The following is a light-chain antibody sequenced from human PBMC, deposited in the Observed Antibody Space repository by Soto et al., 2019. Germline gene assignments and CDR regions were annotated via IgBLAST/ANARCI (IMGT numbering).Light chain of an antibody. CDR3: GTWDTSLSAVV. J-gene: IGLJ2*01. V-gene: IGLV1-51*01. CDR2: DDN. Sequence: QSVLTQPPSVSAAPGQKVTISCSGSNSNIGYNYVSWYQQHLPGTAPKLLIYDDNKRPSGILDRFSGSKSGTSATLGITGLQTGDEAEYSCGTWDTSLSAVVFGGGTKVTVL. CDR1: NSNIGYNY.